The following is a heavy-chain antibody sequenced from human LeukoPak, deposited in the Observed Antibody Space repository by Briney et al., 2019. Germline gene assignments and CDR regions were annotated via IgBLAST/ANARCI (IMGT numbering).Heavy chain of an antibody. CDR2: IYSGGST. CDR3: ARTRSYAFDI. CDR1: GFTVSSNY. J-gene: IGHJ3*02. Sequence: PGGSLRLSCAASGFTVSSNYMSWVRQAPGKGLEWVSVIYSGGSTYYADSVKSRFTISRDNSKNTLYLQMNSLRAEDTAVYYCARTRSYAFDIWGQGTMVTVSS. V-gene: IGHV3-66*01.